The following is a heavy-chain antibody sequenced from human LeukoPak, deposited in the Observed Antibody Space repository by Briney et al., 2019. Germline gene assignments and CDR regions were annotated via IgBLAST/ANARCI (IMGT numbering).Heavy chain of an antibody. Sequence: GGSLRLSCAASGFTFSSYAMHWVRQAPGKGLEWVAVISYDGSNKYYADSVKGRFTISRDNSKNTLYLQMNSLRAEDTAVYYCARDLGYYDSIGYRGWGQGTLVTVSS. CDR3: ARDLGYYDSIGYRG. V-gene: IGHV3-30-3*01. D-gene: IGHD3-22*01. CDR1: GFTFSSYA. J-gene: IGHJ4*02. CDR2: ISYDGSNK.